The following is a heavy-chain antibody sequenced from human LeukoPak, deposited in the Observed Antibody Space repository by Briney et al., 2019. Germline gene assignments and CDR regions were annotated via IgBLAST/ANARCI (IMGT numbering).Heavy chain of an antibody. J-gene: IGHJ4*02. Sequence: SETLSLTCTVSGASVSSGGYYWSWVRRVPGKGLEWIGYTYDSGWTFYSPSLKSRGTISVDTSKNQFSLRLSSVTAADTAVYYCARTLVHYGNYSAGFYFDQWGQGALVAVSS. D-gene: IGHD4-11*01. V-gene: IGHV4-31*03. CDR3: ARTLVHYGNYSAGFYFDQ. CDR2: TYDSGWT. CDR1: GASVSSGGYY.